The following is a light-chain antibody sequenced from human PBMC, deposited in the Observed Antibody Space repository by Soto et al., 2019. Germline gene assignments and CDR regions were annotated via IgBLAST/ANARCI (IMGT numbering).Light chain of an antibody. CDR1: SSDIGAYDY. CDR3: SSYTSSSTRV. J-gene: IGLJ1*01. CDR2: EVT. Sequence: QSVLTQPPSASGSPGQSVTISCTGTSSDIGAYDYVSWYQQHPGKAPKLMIYEVTKRPSGVPDRFSGSKSGNTASLTVSGLLAEDEADYYCSSYTSSSTRVFGTGTKLTVL. V-gene: IGLV2-8*01.